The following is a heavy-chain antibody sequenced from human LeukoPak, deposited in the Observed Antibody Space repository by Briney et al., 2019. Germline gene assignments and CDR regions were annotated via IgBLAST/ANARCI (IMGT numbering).Heavy chain of an antibody. J-gene: IGHJ4*02. CDR2: ISGSGGTT. CDR1: GFTFSTCA. Sequence: PEGSVRLSCATSGFTFSTCAMSWVRQAPGKGLECVSGISGSGGTTNYADSVKGRFTISRDNSKNTLYLHMNSLRAEDTAVYYCARHTIGSPIYYFDYWGQGTLVTVSS. D-gene: IGHD1-26*01. V-gene: IGHV3-23*01. CDR3: ARHTIGSPIYYFDY.